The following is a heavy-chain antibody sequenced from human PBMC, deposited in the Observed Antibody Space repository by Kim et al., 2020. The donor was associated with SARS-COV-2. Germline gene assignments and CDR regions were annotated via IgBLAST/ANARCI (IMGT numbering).Heavy chain of an antibody. D-gene: IGHD2-21*02. V-gene: IGHV4-30-2*05. Sequence: PSLKSRVTISVDTSKNQFSLKLSSVTAADTAVYYCAREGAVVTKNWFDPWGQGTLVTVSS. J-gene: IGHJ5*02. CDR3: AREGAVVTKNWFDP.